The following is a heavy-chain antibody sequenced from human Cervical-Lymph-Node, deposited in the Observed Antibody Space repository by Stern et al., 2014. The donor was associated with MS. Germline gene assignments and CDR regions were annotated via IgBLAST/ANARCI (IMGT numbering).Heavy chain of an antibody. CDR2: IIPALNVA. CDR3: AGPAPLD. D-gene: IGHD2-2*01. CDR1: GGSLSTYT. Sequence: VQLVESGAELKKPGSSVKGSCKASGGSLSTYTITWVRQAPGQGLEWMGRIIPALNVANYAQKFQGRLTITADKSTSTAYMEMSSLRSDDTAVYYCAGPAPLDWGQGTLVTVSS. J-gene: IGHJ4*02. V-gene: IGHV1-69*09.